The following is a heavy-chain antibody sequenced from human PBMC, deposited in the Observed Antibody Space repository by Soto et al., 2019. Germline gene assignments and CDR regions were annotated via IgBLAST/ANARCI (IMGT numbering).Heavy chain of an antibody. D-gene: IGHD3-22*01. CDR2: ISGSGCST. V-gene: IGHV3-23*01. Sequence: GGSLRLSCAASGFTFSSYAMSWVRQAPGKGLEWVSAISGSGCSTYYADSVKGRLTISRDNSKNTLYLQMNSLRAEDTAVYYCAKDPGITMIVVVITHIYYWGQGSLCTVSS. J-gene: IGHJ4*02. CDR1: GFTFSSYA. CDR3: AKDPGITMIVVVITHIYY.